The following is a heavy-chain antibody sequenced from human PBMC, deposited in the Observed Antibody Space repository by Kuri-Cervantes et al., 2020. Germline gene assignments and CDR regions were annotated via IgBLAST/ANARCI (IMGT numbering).Heavy chain of an antibody. V-gene: IGHV1-2*02. Sequence: ASVKVSCKTSGCTFTDYYMHWVRQAPGQGLEWVGWINSKSGGTNYAQKFEGRVTLTRDTSISTAYMELSGLTSDDTAVYYCARGSSGAANYFDPWGQGTLVTVSS. CDR2: INSKSGGT. CDR1: GCTFTDYY. CDR3: ARGSSGAANYFDP. J-gene: IGHJ5*02. D-gene: IGHD2-15*01.